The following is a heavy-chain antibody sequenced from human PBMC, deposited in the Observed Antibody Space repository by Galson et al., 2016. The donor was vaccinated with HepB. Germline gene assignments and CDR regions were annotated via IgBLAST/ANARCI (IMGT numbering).Heavy chain of an antibody. CDR1: GFTFSSFA. CDR2: ISSSGDKT. Sequence: SLRLSCAASGFTFSSFAMSWVRQSPGKGLEWVSGISSSGDKTHYADSVKGRFTVSRDNSKNTLYLLMNSLSAEDTAVYYCAKDRWELLRGFDYWGQGALVTVSS. D-gene: IGHD1-26*01. CDR3: AKDRWELLRGFDY. J-gene: IGHJ4*02. V-gene: IGHV3-23*01.